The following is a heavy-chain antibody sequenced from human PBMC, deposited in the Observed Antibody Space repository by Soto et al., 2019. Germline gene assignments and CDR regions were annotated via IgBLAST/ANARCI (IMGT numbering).Heavy chain of an antibody. CDR1: GFTFSSYA. D-gene: IGHD3-3*01. J-gene: IGHJ4*02. CDR2: ISSNGGST. Sequence: GGSLRLSCSASGFTFSSYAMHWVRQAPGKGLEYVSAISSNGGSTYYADSVKGRFTISRDNSKNTLYLQMSSLRAEDTAVYYCVKDRMPYGVPFTIFGGGGYFDYWGQGTLVTVSS. CDR3: VKDRMPYGVPFTIFGGGGYFDY. V-gene: IGHV3-64D*08.